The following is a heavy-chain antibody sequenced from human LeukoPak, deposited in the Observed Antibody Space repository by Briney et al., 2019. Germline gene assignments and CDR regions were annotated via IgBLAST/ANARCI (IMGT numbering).Heavy chain of an antibody. CDR2: IDHSGST. Sequence: SETVSLTCTVSGGSISSSSYYWGWIRQPPGKGLEWIGSIDHSGSTYYNPSLKSRVTISVDTSKTQFSLKLSSVTAADTAVYYCASGRPGYCSGGSCYSGDDAFDIWGLGTMVTVSS. CDR3: ASGRPGYCSGGSCYSGDDAFDI. V-gene: IGHV4-39*07. D-gene: IGHD2-15*01. J-gene: IGHJ3*02. CDR1: GGSISSSSYY.